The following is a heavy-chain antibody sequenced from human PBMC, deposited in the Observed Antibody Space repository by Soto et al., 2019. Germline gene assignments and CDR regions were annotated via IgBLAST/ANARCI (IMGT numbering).Heavy chain of an antibody. J-gene: IGHJ6*02. Sequence: ASVKVSCKASGGTFSSYTISWVRQAPGQGLEWMGRIIPILGIANYAQKFQGRVTITADKSTSTAYMELSSLRSEDTAVYYCARPSMVRGVSYGMDVWGQGTTVTVSS. D-gene: IGHD3-10*01. CDR2: IIPILGIA. CDR1: GGTFSSYT. CDR3: ARPSMVRGVSYGMDV. V-gene: IGHV1-69*02.